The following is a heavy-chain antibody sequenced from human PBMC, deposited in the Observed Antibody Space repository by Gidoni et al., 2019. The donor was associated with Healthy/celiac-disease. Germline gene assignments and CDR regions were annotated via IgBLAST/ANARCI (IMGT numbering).Heavy chain of an antibody. V-gene: IGHV3-48*03. CDR2: ISSSGSTI. CDR3: ARAAYCGGDCYPFLVFDY. CDR1: GFTFSSYE. D-gene: IGHD2-21*02. J-gene: IGHJ4*02. Sequence: EVQLVESGGGLVQPGGSLRLSCAASGFTFSSYEMNWVRQAPGKGLEWVSYISSSGSTIYYADSVKGRFTISRDNAKNSLYLQMNSLRAEDTAVYYCARAAYCGGDCYPFLVFDYWGQGTLVTVSS.